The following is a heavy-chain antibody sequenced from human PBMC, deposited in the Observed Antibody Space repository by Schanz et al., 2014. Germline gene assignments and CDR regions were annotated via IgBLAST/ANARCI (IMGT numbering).Heavy chain of an antibody. CDR3: ARLMVPGWFDP. Sequence: QLQLQESGPGLVKPSETLSLTCTVSGGSISSSSYYWGWIRQPPGKGLEWIGTIDDTGSTYYTPSGGGRRTLSVDPSKSQLPVQLTSVTAADTAVYYCARLMVPGWFDPWGQGQLVTVSS. CDR1: GGSISSSSYY. V-gene: IGHV4-39*01. J-gene: IGHJ5*02. D-gene: IGHD3-10*01. CDR2: IDDTGST.